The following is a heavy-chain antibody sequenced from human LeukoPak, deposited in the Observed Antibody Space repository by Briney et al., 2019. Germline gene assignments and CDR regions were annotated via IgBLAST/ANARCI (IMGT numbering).Heavy chain of an antibody. CDR3: TRGGELMNF. CDR2: IYYSGST. Sequence: PSETLSLTRTVSGGSISSYYWSWIRQPPGKGLEWIGYIYYSGSTNYNPSLKSRVTISVDTSKNQFSLKLSSVTAADTAVYYCTRGGELMNFWGQGTLVTVSS. J-gene: IGHJ4*02. D-gene: IGHD1-26*01. CDR1: GGSISSYY. V-gene: IGHV4-59*08.